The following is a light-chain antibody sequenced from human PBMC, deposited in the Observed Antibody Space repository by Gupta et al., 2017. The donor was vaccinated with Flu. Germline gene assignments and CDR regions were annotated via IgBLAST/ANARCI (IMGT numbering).Light chain of an antibody. CDR3: KQCDSTPPYT. Sequence: DIQMTQSPSSLSASVGERVTLTCRTSQNINRYLNWYQQKPGKPPKLLIYAASTLQSGVPSRFNGSGSGTDFTLTINNLQPEDFASYHCKQCDSTPPYTFGHGTRMEIK. CDR1: QNINRY. J-gene: IGKJ2*01. CDR2: AAS. V-gene: IGKV1-39*01.